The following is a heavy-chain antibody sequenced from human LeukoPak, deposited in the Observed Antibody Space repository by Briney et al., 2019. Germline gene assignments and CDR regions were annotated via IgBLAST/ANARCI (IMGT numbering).Heavy chain of an antibody. D-gene: IGHD6-13*01. J-gene: IGHJ5*02. V-gene: IGHV4-34*01. CDR1: GGSFSGYY. CDR2: IYYSGST. CDR3: ARVGVAAAGTMDNWFDP. Sequence: SETLSLTCAVYGGSFSGYYWSWIRQPPGKGLEWIGSIYYSGSTYYNPSLKSRVTISVDTSKNQFSLKLSSVTAADTAVYYCARVGVAAAGTMDNWFDPWGQGTLVTVSS.